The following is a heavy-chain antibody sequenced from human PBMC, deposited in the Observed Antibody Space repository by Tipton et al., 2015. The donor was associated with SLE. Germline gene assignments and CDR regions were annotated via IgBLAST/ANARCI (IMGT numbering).Heavy chain of an antibody. V-gene: IGHV5-51*01. D-gene: IGHD3-22*01. J-gene: IGHJ4*02. CDR3: ARRGTINYYDTSGYYWAY. CDR2: LYPGDSDT. Sequence: VQLVQSGAEVKKPGESLKISCKGSGYSFTSYWIGWVRQMPGKGLEWMGILYPGDSDTRYSPSFQGHVTMSADKSISTAYLQWSSLKASDTAIYYCARRGTINYYDTSGYYWAYWGQGTLVTVSS. CDR1: GYSFTSYW.